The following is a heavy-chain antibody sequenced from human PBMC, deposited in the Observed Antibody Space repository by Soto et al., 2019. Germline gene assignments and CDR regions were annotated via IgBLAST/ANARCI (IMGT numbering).Heavy chain of an antibody. CDR1: GFTFSSYA. CDR2: ISSNGGST. J-gene: IGHJ6*02. CDR3: ARTKGMDV. V-gene: IGHV3-64*01. Sequence: EVQLVESGGGLVQPGGSLRLSCAASGFTFSSYAMHWVRQAPGKGLEYVSAISSNGGSTYYANSVKGRFTISRDNAKNKLYRQMGSLRAEDMAVYYGARTKGMDVWGQGTTVTVSS.